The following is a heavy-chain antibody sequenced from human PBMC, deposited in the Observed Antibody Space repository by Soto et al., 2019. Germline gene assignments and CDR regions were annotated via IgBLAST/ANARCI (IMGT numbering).Heavy chain of an antibody. Sequence: SETLSLTCSVSGGSISSGPYSWGWIRQPPGKGLEWIGTFHYSGRTYYSPSLESRVTISVDTSKNQFSLKLSSVTAADTAVYYCASPAPYCSITSCYGEATYYYYVGMDVWGQGTMVT. V-gene: IGHV4-39*01. CDR2: FHYSGRT. D-gene: IGHD2-2*01. J-gene: IGHJ6*02. CDR3: ASPAPYCSITSCYGEATYYYYVGMDV. CDR1: GGSISSGPYS.